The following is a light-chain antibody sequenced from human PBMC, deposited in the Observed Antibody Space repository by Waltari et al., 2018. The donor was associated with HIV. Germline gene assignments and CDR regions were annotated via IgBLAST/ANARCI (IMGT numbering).Light chain of an antibody. Sequence: LMTQSPATLSVSPGNRATLFCRGSLNVSSDLAWLQQKPGLAPRLLIYGASIRAPGVSARFSGSGSGTDFTLTISGLQSDDSGIYYCQQYNNWPPWTFGQGTRLEIK. CDR3: QQYNNWPPWT. CDR2: GAS. CDR1: LNVSSD. J-gene: IGKJ1*01. V-gene: IGKV3-15*01.